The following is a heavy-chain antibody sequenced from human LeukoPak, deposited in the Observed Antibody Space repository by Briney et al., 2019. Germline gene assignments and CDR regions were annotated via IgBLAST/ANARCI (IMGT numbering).Heavy chain of an antibody. CDR3: VTGHYDSRMYFDL. J-gene: IGHJ2*01. D-gene: IGHD3-22*01. CDR2: IKFDGSLA. CDR1: GLTFNTYW. Sequence: PGGSLRLSCGASGLTFNTYWIQWVRQAPGKGLVWVSQIKFDGSLASYADSVKGRFTISRDNTKNTLYLQMNSLGTEDTAVYYCVTGHYDSRMYFDLWGRGTLVIVSS. V-gene: IGHV3-74*01.